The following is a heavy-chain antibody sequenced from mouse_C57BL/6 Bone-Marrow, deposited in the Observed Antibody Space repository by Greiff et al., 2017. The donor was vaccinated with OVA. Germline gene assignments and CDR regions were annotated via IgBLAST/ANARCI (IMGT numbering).Heavy chain of an antibody. D-gene: IGHD3-3*01. Sequence: QVHVKQSGAELARPGASVKLSCKASGYTFTSYGISWVKQRTGQGLEWIGEIYPRSGNTYYNEKFKGKATLTADKSSSTAYMELRSLTSEDSAVYFCARRGTAPNRYFDYWGQGTTLTVSS. J-gene: IGHJ2*01. CDR2: IYPRSGNT. CDR1: GYTFTSYG. CDR3: ARRGTAPNRYFDY. V-gene: IGHV1-81*01.